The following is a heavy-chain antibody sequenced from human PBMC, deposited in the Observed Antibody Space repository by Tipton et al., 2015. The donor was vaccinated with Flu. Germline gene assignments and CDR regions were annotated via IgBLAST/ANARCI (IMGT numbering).Heavy chain of an antibody. J-gene: IGHJ4*02. CDR2: INQSGST. D-gene: IGHD3-10*01. V-gene: IGHV4-34*01. Sequence: GLVKPSETLSLTCAVYGGSFSGYYWSWIRQPPGKGLEWIGEINQSGSTSNNPSLKSRVTISVDTSKNQFSLKLSSVTAADTAVYYCARGLAGSGSYERRYFDSWGQGTLVTVSS. CDR1: GGSFSGYY. CDR3: ARGLAGSGSYERRYFDS.